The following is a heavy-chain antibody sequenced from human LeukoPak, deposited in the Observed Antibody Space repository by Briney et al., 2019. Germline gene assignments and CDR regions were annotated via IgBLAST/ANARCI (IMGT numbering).Heavy chain of an antibody. J-gene: IGHJ4*02. V-gene: IGHV3-11*01. CDR2: ISSSGSTI. Sequence: GGSLRLSCAASGFTFSDYYMSWIRQAPGKGLEWVSYISSSGSTIYYADSVKGRSTISRDNAKNSLYLQMNSLRAEDTAVYYCATLPAPSDSSGYSTDYWGQGTLVTVSS. CDR1: GFTFSDYY. D-gene: IGHD3-22*01. CDR3: ATLPAPSDSSGYSTDY.